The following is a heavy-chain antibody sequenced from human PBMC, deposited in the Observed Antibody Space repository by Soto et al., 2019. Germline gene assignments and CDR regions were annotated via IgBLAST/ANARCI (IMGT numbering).Heavy chain of an antibody. D-gene: IGHD3-10*01. J-gene: IGHJ6*02. CDR3: ARGPRGYVYYHGMDV. V-gene: IGHV4-39*07. CDR2: TYYSGST. CDR1: GDSISSRSYY. Sequence: SETLSLTCTVTGDSISSRSYYWGWIRQPPGKGLGWIGSTYYSGSTYNNPSLKSRVTMSVDASKNQFSLNLSSVTAADTAVYYCARGPRGYVYYHGMDVWGQGTTVTVSS.